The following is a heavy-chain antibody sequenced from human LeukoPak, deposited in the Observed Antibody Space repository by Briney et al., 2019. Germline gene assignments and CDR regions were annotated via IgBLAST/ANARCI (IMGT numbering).Heavy chain of an antibody. J-gene: IGHJ5*02. V-gene: IGHV3-48*03. CDR1: GFTFSSYE. CDR3: ARDFYTYGSSWFDP. CDR2: ISSRGTTT. Sequence: PGGSLRLSCAASGFTFSSYEMNWVRQAPGKGLEWVSYISSRGTTTYYADSVKGRFTISRDNAKNTLYLQMNSLRAEDTAVYYCARDFYTYGSSWFDPWGQGTLVTVSS. D-gene: IGHD5-18*01.